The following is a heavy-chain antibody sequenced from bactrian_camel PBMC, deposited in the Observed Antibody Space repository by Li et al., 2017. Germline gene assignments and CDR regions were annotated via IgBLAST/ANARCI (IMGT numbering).Heavy chain of an antibody. Sequence: QLVESGGGSVQAGGSMRLSCVVSGYTYSTYSMGWFRQAPGKEREGIAYVDYDGTTVYDASVKGRFAISRDKPKNTLYLQMNSLKPEDTAIYYCAVGWIDWPYWGQGTQVTVS. J-gene: IGHJ4*01. CDR3: AVGWIDWPY. CDR2: VDYDGTT. CDR1: GYTYSTYS. V-gene: IGHV3S53*01. D-gene: IGHD3*01.